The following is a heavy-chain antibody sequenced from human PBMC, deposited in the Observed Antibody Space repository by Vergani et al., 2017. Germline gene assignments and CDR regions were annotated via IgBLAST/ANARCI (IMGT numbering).Heavy chain of an antibody. CDR3: AKHFRGWGIDY. CDR1: GFTLSNYD. V-gene: IGHV3-30*02. D-gene: IGHD3-16*01. Sequence: QVQLVESGGGVVQRGGFLRLSGATSGFTLSNYDMQWIRQGPGKGLEFVAFIQFDGSNQYYADSVKGRFTLSRDFSKNTLYLQMKSLRTDDTATYYCAKHFRGWGIDYWGQGPQVIVSS. CDR2: IQFDGSNQ. J-gene: IGHJ4*02.